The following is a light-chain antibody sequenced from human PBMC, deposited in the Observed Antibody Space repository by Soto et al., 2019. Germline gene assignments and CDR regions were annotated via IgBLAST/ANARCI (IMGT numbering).Light chain of an antibody. Sequence: DIVLTQSPDSLAVSLGERATINCKTSRSVLYNPNNKNYLAWHQQKPGQPPKLLIYWASGRESGVPDRFSGSGSETDFTLPITSLQAEDVAVYYCQQYYSVPRTFGQGTKVEIK. V-gene: IGKV4-1*01. J-gene: IGKJ1*01. CDR1: RSVLYNPNNKNY. CDR3: QQYYSVPRT. CDR2: WAS.